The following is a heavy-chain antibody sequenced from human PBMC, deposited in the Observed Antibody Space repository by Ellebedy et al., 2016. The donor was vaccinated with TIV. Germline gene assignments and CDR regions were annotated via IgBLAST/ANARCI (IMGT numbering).Heavy chain of an antibody. D-gene: IGHD5-12*01. V-gene: IGHV1-24*01. CDR3: ARAVVIVANYAFDI. J-gene: IGHJ3*02. CDR2: FDPEDGET. CDR1: GYTLTELS. Sequence: ASVKVSCKVSGYTLTELSMHWVRQAPGKGLEWMGGFDPEDGETIYAQKFQGRVTITADESTSTAYMELSSLRSEDTAVYYCARAVVIVANYAFDIWGQGTMVTVSS.